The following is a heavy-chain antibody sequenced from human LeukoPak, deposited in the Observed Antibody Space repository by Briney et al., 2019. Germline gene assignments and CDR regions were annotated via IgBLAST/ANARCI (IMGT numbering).Heavy chain of an antibody. D-gene: IGHD6-19*01. CDR2: IHHSGST. V-gene: IGHV4-34*01. CDR3: ARESLRQQWLVRREEYYYMDV. Sequence: PSETLSLTCGVYGGSFSNYFWTWIRQPPGKGLEWIGEIHHSGSTNYNPSLKSRVTLSVGTSKSHFSLKLRSVTAADTAVYYCARESLRQQWLVRREEYYYMDVWGKGTTVTISS. J-gene: IGHJ6*03. CDR1: GGSFSNYF.